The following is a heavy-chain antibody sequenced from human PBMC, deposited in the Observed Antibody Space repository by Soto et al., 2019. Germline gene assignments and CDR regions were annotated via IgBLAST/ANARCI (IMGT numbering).Heavy chain of an antibody. CDR2: ISYDGSNK. D-gene: IGHD3-3*01. CDR3: AKDLGFLEWLNYGMDV. CDR1: GFTFSSYG. J-gene: IGHJ6*02. Sequence: GSLRLSCAASGFTFSSYGMHWVRQAPGKGLEWVAVISYDGSNKYYADSVKGRFTISRDNSKNTLYLQMNSLRAEDTAVYYCAKDLGFLEWLNYGMDVWGQGTTVTVSS. V-gene: IGHV3-30*18.